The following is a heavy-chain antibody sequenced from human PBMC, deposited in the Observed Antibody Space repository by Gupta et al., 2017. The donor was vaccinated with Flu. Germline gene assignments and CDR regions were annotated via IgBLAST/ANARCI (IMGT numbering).Heavy chain of an antibody. CDR2: INPKSGGT. J-gene: IGHJ3*01. CDR1: GYTFIGTY. V-gene: IGHV1-2*02. CDR3: ARDFEAQFAFDF. D-gene: IGHD6-6*01. Sequence: QVQLAQSGAEVKTPGASVKVSCKASGYTFIGTYIHWVRQAPGQGLEWMGWINPKSGGTNYAQKFQGRVTMTRDTSIGTAYMELTRLRSDDTAVYYCARDFEAQFAFDFWGQGTLVTVSS.